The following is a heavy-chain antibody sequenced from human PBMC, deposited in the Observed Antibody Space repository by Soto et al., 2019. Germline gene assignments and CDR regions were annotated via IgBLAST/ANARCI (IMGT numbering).Heavy chain of an antibody. V-gene: IGHV3-74*01. CDR3: TRGGYMHAFDM. Sequence: EVQLVESGGGLVQPGGSLRLSCAASGFTFSSYWMHWVRQAPGKGLVWVSRVNNDGSGTIYADSVKGRFTISRDNAKNTVYLEMNSLRAEDTDVYLCTRGGYMHAFDMWGQGTMVTVSS. CDR1: GFTFSSYW. D-gene: IGHD6-13*01. J-gene: IGHJ3*02. CDR2: VNNDGSGT.